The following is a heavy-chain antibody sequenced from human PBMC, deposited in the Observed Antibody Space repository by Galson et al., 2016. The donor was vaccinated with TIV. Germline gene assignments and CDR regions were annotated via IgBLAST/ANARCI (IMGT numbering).Heavy chain of an antibody. V-gene: IGHV5-10-1*01. D-gene: IGHD4-17*01. Sequence: QSGAEVKKPGESLRISCKTSGYNFTNYWIIWVRQMPGRGLEWVGRIDPEDSYTEYSPSFQGHVTISTDKSIGTSYLQWSSLKASDTAIYYCARPHYGDYLLAYFDYWGQGTLVTVSS. CDR2: IDPEDSYT. J-gene: IGHJ4*02. CDR3: ARPHYGDYLLAYFDY. CDR1: GYNFTNYW.